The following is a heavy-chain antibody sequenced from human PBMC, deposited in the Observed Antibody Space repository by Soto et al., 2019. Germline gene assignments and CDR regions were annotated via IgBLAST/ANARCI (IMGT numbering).Heavy chain of an antibody. CDR2: INHRGSI. CDR1: GGSFSGYY. Sequence: QVQLQQWGAGLLKPSETLSLNCAVYGGSFSGYYWSWIRQPPGKGLEWIGEINHRGSINYNPSLRSRATMAEDPFTNQFPLELNSVTAAATAVFYWARGSRQWIRSASGRYYYYHGLDVWGQGTAVTVSS. V-gene: IGHV4-34*01. D-gene: IGHD5-18*01. J-gene: IGHJ6*02. CDR3: ARGSRQWIRSASGRYYYYHGLDV.